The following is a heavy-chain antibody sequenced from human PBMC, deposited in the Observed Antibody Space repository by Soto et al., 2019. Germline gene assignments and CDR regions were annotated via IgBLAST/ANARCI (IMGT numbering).Heavy chain of an antibody. CDR2: IAFSGST. J-gene: IGHJ4*02. CDR3: ARYCSGGSCPDC. D-gene: IGHD2-15*01. Sequence: QVQLQESGPGLVKPSQTLNLTCTVSGGSITSGGYYWAWVRQHPGKGLEWIGHIAFSGSTFYNPSLKIRVSISVDTSKNHVSLKLSSATAADTAVYYCARYCSGGSCPDCWGQGTLVTVSS. V-gene: IGHV4-31*03. CDR1: GGSITSGGYY.